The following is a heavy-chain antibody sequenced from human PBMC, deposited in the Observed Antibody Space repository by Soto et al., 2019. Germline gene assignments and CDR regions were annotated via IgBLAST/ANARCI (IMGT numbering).Heavy chain of an antibody. J-gene: IGHJ4*02. Sequence: GSLRLSCAAPLFTCSSYAMTWVRQAPGKGLEWVSTITSDGVSTYYADSVKGRFTISRDNSKNTLYLQINSLRAEDTAVYYCSKSGDGYWGQGTLVTVSS. CDR3: SKSGDGY. D-gene: IGHD3-10*01. V-gene: IGHV3-23*01. CDR1: LFTCSSYA. CDR2: ITSDGVST.